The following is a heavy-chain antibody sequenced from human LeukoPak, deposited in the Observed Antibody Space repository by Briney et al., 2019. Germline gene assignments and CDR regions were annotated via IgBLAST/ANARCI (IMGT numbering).Heavy chain of an antibody. CDR3: ARDRMELRLYHRYGMDV. Sequence: GGSLRLSCAASGFTFSSYAMHWARQAPGKGLEWVAVMSHDGTNKYYVDSVKGRFTISRDNSKNTLYLQMNSLRGEDTAVYHCARDRMELRLYHRYGMDVWGQGTTVTVSS. J-gene: IGHJ6*02. CDR2: MSHDGTNK. CDR1: GFTFSSYA. V-gene: IGHV3-30-3*01. D-gene: IGHD2-15*01.